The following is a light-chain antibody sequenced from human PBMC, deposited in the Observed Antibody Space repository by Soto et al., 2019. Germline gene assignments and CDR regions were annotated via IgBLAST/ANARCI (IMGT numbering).Light chain of an antibody. J-gene: IGKJ1*01. CDR2: RAS. V-gene: IGKV3D-7*01. CDR3: QQDYHLPRM. Sequence: TLSLSPGERATLSCRASQSVDSNHLSWYQQKPGQAPRLLIYRASTRATGTPARFSGSGSGTDFTLTISSLQPEDFAIYYWQQDYHLPRMFGQGTKVDI. CDR1: QSVDSNH.